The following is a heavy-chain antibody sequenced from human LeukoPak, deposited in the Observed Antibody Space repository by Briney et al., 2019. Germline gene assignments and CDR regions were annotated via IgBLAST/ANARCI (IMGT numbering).Heavy chain of an antibody. CDR1: GGTFSSYA. CDR3: ARDRGYSYGLYYYYYYGMDV. V-gene: IGHV1-69*01. D-gene: IGHD5-18*01. J-gene: IGHJ6*02. Sequence: ASVKVSCKASGGTFSSYAISWVRQAPGQGLEWMGGIIPIFGTANYAQKFQGRVTITADESTSTAYMELSSLRSEDTAVYYCARDRGYSYGLYYYYYYGMDVWGQGTTVTVSS. CDR2: IIPIFGTA.